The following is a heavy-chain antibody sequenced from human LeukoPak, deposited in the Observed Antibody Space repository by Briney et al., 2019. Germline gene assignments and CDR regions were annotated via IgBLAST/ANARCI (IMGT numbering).Heavy chain of an antibody. CDR2: INHSGST. CDR3: ARWRLRGEYFDY. J-gene: IGHJ4*02. V-gene: IGHV4-34*01. CDR1: GGSSSGYY. D-gene: IGHD4-17*01. Sequence: SETLSLTCAVYGGSSSGYYWSWIRQPPGKGLEWIGEINHSGSTNYNPSLKSRVTISVDTSKNQFSLKLSSVTAADTAAYYCARWRLRGEYFDYWGQGTLVTVSS.